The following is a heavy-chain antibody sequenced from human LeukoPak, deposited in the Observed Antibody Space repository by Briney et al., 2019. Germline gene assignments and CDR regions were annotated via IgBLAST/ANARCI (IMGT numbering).Heavy chain of an antibody. CDR1: GFTFSSYS. D-gene: IGHD3-10*01. J-gene: IGHJ1*01. V-gene: IGHV3-21*01. CDR2: ISSSSSYI. Sequence: GGSLRLSCAASGFTFSSYSMNWVRQAPGKGLEWVSSISSSSSYIYYADSVKGRFTISRDNAKNSLYLQMNSLRAEDTAVYYCARGPMVRGWGSAEYFQHWGQGTLVTVSS. CDR3: ARGPMVRGWGSAEYFQH.